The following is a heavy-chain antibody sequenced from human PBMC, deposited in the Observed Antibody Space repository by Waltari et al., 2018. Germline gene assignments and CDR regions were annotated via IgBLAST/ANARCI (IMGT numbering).Heavy chain of an antibody. Sequence: QVQLVQSGAEVKKPGASVKVSCKASGYSFIIYGFSWVRRAPGQGLEWMGWMNPNSGNTGHAQKFQGRVTMTRNTSISTAYMELSSLRSEETAVYYCARRRGVAAGRYDYWGQGTLVTVSS. V-gene: IGHV1-8*02. D-gene: IGHD6-13*01. CDR3: ARRRGVAAGRYDY. CDR2: MNPNSGNT. CDR1: GYSFIIYG. J-gene: IGHJ4*02.